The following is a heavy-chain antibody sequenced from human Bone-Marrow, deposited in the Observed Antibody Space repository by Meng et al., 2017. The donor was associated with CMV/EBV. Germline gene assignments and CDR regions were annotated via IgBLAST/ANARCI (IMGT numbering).Heavy chain of an antibody. D-gene: IGHD4-11*01. J-gene: IGHJ6*02. V-gene: IGHV1-18*01. CDR2: ISAYNGNT. CDR3: ARVGFGNYIPYYYYYYGMDV. CDR1: GYTFTSYG. Sequence: ASVKVSCKASGYTFTSYGISWVRQAPGQGLEWMGWISAYNGNTNYAQKLQGRVTMTTDTSTSTAYMELRSLRSDDTAVYYRARVGFGNYIPYYYYYYGMDVWGQWTTVNVSS.